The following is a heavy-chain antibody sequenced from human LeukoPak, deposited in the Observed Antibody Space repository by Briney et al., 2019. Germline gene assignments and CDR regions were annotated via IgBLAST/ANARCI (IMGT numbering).Heavy chain of an antibody. V-gene: IGHV3-64*02. D-gene: IGHD6-13*01. Sequence: GGSLRLSCAASGFTFSTYAMHWVRQAPGKGLEYVSGITRKGDSTYYADSVKGRFTISRDNSKNTLYLQMGGLRAEDMAVYYCARQAAGVVYWGQGNLVNVSS. CDR1: GFTFSTYA. J-gene: IGHJ4*02. CDR2: ITRKGDST. CDR3: ARQAAGVVY.